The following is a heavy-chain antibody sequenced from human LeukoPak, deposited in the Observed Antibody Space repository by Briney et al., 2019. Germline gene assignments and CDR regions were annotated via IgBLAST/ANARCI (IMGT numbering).Heavy chain of an antibody. CDR1: GYTFTGYY. CDR3: ARVGSVTTGFDY. Sequence: SVKVSCKASGYTFTGYYMHWVRQAPGQGLEWMGGIIPIFGTANYAQKFQGRVTITADESTSTAYMELSSLRSEDTAVYYCARVGSVTTGFDYWGQGTLVTVSS. CDR2: IIPIFGTA. V-gene: IGHV1-69*13. J-gene: IGHJ4*02. D-gene: IGHD4-17*01.